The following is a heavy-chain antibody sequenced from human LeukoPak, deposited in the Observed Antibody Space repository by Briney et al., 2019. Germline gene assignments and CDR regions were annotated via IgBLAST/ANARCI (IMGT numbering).Heavy chain of an antibody. CDR3: ARGAFYSGSYGHAFDI. CDR2: ISSSGSTI. V-gene: IGHV3-48*03. D-gene: IGHD1-26*01. J-gene: IGHJ3*02. Sequence: GGSLRLSCAASGFTFSSYEMNWVRQAPGKGREGVSYISSSGSTIYYADSVKGRFTISRDNAKNSLYLQMNSLRAEDTAVYYCARGAFYSGSYGHAFDIWGQGTMVTVSS. CDR1: GFTFSSYE.